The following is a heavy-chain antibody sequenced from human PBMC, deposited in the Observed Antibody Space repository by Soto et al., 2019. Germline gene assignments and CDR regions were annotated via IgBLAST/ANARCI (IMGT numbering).Heavy chain of an antibody. CDR1: GGSINTFY. CDR2: IFSSGST. CDR3: AREGSYSAYNFAHGIQLWSFDF. J-gene: IGHJ4*02. V-gene: IGHV4-4*07. D-gene: IGHD5-12*01. Sequence: PSETLYLTCTVWGGSINTFYCSWVRHPAGKGLEWMGRIFSSGSTSFNPSLESRVAMSVDTSKNHFSLNLSSVTAADMAVYYCAREGSYSAYNFAHGIQLWSFDFWGQGALVTVSS.